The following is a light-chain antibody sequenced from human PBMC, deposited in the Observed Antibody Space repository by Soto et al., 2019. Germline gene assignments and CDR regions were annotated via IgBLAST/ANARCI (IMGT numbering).Light chain of an antibody. Sequence: DIRMTQSPSTLSASVGDRVTITCRARQSISYWLAWYQQKPGKAPNLLIYKASSLQSGVPTRFSGSGSGPEFALTISSLQPDHFATYYCQQYNSYPYTFGQGTKLEI. CDR1: QSISYW. J-gene: IGKJ2*01. CDR2: KAS. V-gene: IGKV1-5*03. CDR3: QQYNSYPYT.